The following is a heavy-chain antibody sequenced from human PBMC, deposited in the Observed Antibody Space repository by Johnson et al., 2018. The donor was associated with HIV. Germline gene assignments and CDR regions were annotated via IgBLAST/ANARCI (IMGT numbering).Heavy chain of an antibody. CDR1: GFTFSSYA. CDR2: IRYDGSNK. CDR3: AKKQAAAGRGGGAFDI. V-gene: IGHV3-30*02. D-gene: IGHD6-13*01. J-gene: IGHJ3*02. Sequence: QVQLVESGGGLVQPGGSLRLSCAASGFTFSSYAMHWVRQAPGKGLKWVSFIRYDGSNKYYADSVKGRFTISRDNSKNTLYLQINSLRTEDTAVYYCAKKQAAAGRGGGAFDIWGQGTMVTVSS.